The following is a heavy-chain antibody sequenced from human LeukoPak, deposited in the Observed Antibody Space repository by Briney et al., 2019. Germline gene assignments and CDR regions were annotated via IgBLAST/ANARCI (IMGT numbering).Heavy chain of an antibody. J-gene: IGHJ3*02. CDR1: GYTFTSYG. CDR2: IIPILGIA. CDR3: ASGGSGDLGAFDI. Sequence: SVKVSCKASGYTFTSYGISWVRQAPGQGLEWMGRIIPILGIANYAQKFQGRVTITADKSTSTAYMELSSLRSEDTAVYYCASGGSGDLGAFDIWGQGTMVTVSS. D-gene: IGHD2-21*02. V-gene: IGHV1-69*04.